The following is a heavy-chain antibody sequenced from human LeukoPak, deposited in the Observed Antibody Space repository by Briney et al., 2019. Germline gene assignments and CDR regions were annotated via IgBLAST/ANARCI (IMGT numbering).Heavy chain of an antibody. V-gene: IGHV1-69*05. Sequence: ASVKVSCKASGGTFSSYAISWVRQAPGQGLEWMGGIIPIFGTANYAQKLQGRVTMTTDTSTSTAYMELRSLRSDDTAVYYCARDQRRTYGGLTLVAPGYWGQGTLVTVSS. CDR1: GGTFSSYA. CDR3: ARDQRRTYGGLTLVAPGY. J-gene: IGHJ4*02. CDR2: IIPIFGTA. D-gene: IGHD4-23*01.